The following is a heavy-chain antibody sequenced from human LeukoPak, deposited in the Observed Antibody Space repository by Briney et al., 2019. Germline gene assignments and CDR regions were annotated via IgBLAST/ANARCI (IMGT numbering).Heavy chain of an antibody. CDR3: AKGKRYPDY. Sequence: GGSLRLSCAASGFTFSSYAMSGVRQAPGKGLGWVASLNLDGSDKYYVDSVKGRFTISRDNAKNSLYLQMDSLRVEDTAVYYCAKGKRYPDYWGQGTLVTVSS. CDR1: GFTFSSYA. CDR2: LNLDGSDK. J-gene: IGHJ4*02. V-gene: IGHV3-7*03. D-gene: IGHD1-1*01.